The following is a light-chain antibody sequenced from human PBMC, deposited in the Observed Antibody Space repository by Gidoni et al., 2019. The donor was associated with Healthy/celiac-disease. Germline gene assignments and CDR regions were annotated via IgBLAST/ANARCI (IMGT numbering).Light chain of an antibody. CDR3: MQALQTPRYT. CDR1: QSLLHSNGYNY. V-gene: IGKV2-28*01. J-gene: IGKJ2*01. Sequence: DIVMTQSLLSLPVPPGEPASISCRSSQSLLHSNGYNYLDWYLQKPGQSPQLLIYLGSNRASGVPDRFSGSGSGTDFTLKISRVEAEDVGVYYCMQALQTPRYTFGLGTKLEIK. CDR2: LGS.